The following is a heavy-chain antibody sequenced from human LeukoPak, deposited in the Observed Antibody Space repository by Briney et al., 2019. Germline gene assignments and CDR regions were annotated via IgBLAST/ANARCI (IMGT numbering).Heavy chain of an antibody. CDR2: INSDGRSA. J-gene: IGHJ2*01. CDR1: GFTFSSYW. CDR3: AKDIGTGGTGWYFDL. Sequence: GSLRLSCAASGFTFSSYWMYWVRQAPGKGLVWVSRINSDGRSANYADSVKGRFTISRDNAKNTLYLQMSSLRAEDTALYYCAKDIGTGGTGWYFDLWGRGTLVTVSS. D-gene: IGHD6-13*01. V-gene: IGHV3-74*01.